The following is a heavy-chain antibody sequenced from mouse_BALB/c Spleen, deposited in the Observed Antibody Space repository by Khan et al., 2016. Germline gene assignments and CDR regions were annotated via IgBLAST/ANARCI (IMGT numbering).Heavy chain of an antibody. Sequence: EVELVESGGGLVWPGGSLKLSCAASGFTFSHYGMSWVRQTPDKRLELVASINSNGGNTYYPDSVKGRFTISRDNAKNTLYLQMSRLKSEDTDMCCCAREGIYSGYTMDYWGQGTSVTVSS. D-gene: IGHD1-1*01. CDR1: GFTFSHYG. J-gene: IGHJ4*01. CDR2: INSNGGNT. V-gene: IGHV5-6-3*01. CDR3: AREGIYSGYTMDY.